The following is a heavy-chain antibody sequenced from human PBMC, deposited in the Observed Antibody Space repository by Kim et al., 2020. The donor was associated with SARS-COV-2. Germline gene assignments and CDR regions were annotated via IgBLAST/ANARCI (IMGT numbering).Heavy chain of an antibody. D-gene: IGHD4-17*01. J-gene: IGHJ6*01. CDR3: ARADYAGGNDYSGMDV. Sequence: SETLSLTCTVPGGSIRSGFYYWSWIRQHPVKSLEWIGSIYHRGRAFYNPSLKSRVTASVDTFKNQFSLNLTSVTAADPAVSYCARADYAGGNDYSGMDV. CDR2: IYHRGRA. CDR1: GGSIRSGFYY. V-gene: IGHV4-31*03.